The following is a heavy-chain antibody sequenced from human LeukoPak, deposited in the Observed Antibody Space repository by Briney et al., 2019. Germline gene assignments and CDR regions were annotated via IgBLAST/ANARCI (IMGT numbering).Heavy chain of an antibody. CDR2: ISSSSSYI. CDR3: ARVAEGVIGHFDY. CDR1: GFTFSSYS. J-gene: IGHJ4*02. Sequence: PGGSLRLSCAASGFTFSSYSMNWVRKAPGKGLEWVSSISSSSSYIYYADSVKGRFTISRDNAKNSLYLQMNSLRAEDTDVYYCARVAEGVIGHFDYWGQGTLVTVSS. D-gene: IGHD2-21*01. V-gene: IGHV3-21*01.